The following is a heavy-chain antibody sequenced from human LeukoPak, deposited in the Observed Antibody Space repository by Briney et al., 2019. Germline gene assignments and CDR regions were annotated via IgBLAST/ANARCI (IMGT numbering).Heavy chain of an antibody. V-gene: IGHV3-74*01. J-gene: IGHJ3*02. D-gene: IGHD3-3*01. CDR2: INSDGSST. CDR3: ARVNTIFGSGIDAFDI. Sequence: GGSLRLSCAASGFTFSSYWMHWVRHAPGKGLVWVSRINSDGSSTSYADSVKGRFTISRDNAKNTLYLQMNSLRAEDTAVYYCARVNTIFGSGIDAFDIWGQGTMVTVSS. CDR1: GFTFSSYW.